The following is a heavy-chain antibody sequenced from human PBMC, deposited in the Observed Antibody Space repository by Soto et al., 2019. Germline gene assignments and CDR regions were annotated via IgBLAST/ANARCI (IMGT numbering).Heavy chain of an antibody. J-gene: IGHJ4*02. Sequence: SETLSLTCTVSGGSIRGYYWSWIRQSAGMGLEWIGRMYTSGSTNYNPSLKSRVTFSVDMSKNQISLKLTSVTAADTALYYCVRASMPKAHFDSWGQGTLVTVSS. CDR3: VRASMPKAHFDS. CDR1: GGSIRGYY. D-gene: IGHD2-2*01. V-gene: IGHV4-4*07. CDR2: MYTSGST.